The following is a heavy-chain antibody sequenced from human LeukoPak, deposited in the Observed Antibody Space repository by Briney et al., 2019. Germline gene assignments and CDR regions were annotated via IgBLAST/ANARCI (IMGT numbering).Heavy chain of an antibody. J-gene: IGHJ4*02. CDR1: GYSLTALS. D-gene: IGHD2-21*01. CDR3: ATDMVGYCGGVTCYSEAY. CDR2: FDPEAGKT. V-gene: IGHV1-24*01. Sequence: GASVKVSCKVSGYSLTALSMHWVRQAPGKGLEWMGGFDPEAGKTMYAEKLDGRLTVTDDTSTDTACMQLSSLRLEDTAVYYCATDMVGYCGGVTCYSEAYWGQGTLVTVSS.